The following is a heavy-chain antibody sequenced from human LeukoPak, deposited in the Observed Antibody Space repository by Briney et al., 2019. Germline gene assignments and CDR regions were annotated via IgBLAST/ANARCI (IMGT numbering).Heavy chain of an antibody. CDR1: GFTFSNYW. J-gene: IGHJ6*03. CDR3: ARVSSGSYFGYYYYYMDV. Sequence: GGSLRLSCAASGFTFSNYWMHWVRQAPGKGLVWVSRINSDGSSTSYADSVEGRFTISRDNAKNTLYLQMNSLRAEDTAVYYCARVSSGSYFGYYYYYMDVWGKGTTVTVSS. V-gene: IGHV3-74*01. D-gene: IGHD1-26*01. CDR2: INSDGSST.